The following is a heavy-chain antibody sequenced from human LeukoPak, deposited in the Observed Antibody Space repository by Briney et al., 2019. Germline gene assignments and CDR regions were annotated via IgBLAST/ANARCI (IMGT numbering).Heavy chain of an antibody. CDR1: GFTFSSYA. CDR2: ITSSSSYI. Sequence: GGSLRLSCAASGFTFSSYAMHWVRQSPGKGLEWVSSITSSSSYIYYADSVKGRFTNSRDNAKNSLYLQMNSLRAEDTAVYYCVRDGHDSSGYYWAWSFDLWGRGTLVTVSS. J-gene: IGHJ2*01. D-gene: IGHD3-22*01. CDR3: VRDGHDSSGYYWAWSFDL. V-gene: IGHV3-21*01.